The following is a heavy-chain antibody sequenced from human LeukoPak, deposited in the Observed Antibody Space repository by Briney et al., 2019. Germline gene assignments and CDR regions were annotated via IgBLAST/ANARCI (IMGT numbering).Heavy chain of an antibody. V-gene: IGHV1-69*05. CDR3: ARRRAPGGPRAFWSGYTEFDY. J-gene: IGHJ4*02. D-gene: IGHD3-3*01. CDR1: GGTFSSYA. Sequence: ASVKVSCKASGGTFSSYAISWVRQAPGQGLEWMGGIIPIFGTANYAQKFQGRVTITTDESTSTAYMELSSLRSEDTAVYYCARRRAPGGPRAFWSGYTEFDYWGQGTLVTVSS. CDR2: IIPIFGTA.